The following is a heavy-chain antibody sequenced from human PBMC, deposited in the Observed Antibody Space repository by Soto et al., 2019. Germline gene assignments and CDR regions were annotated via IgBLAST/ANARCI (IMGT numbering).Heavy chain of an antibody. CDR3: ARTAAAGKYYYGVDV. CDR1: GYSFTSYW. Sequence: PGESLKISCKGSGYSFTSYWIGWVRQMPGKGLEWMGIIYPGDSDTRYSPSFQGQVTISADKSISTAYLQWSSLKASDTAICYCARTAAAGKYYYGVDVWGQGTTVTVSS. J-gene: IGHJ6*02. V-gene: IGHV5-51*01. D-gene: IGHD6-13*01. CDR2: IYPGDSDT.